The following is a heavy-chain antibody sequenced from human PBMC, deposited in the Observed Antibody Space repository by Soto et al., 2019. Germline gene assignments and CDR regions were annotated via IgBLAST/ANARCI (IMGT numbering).Heavy chain of an antibody. V-gene: IGHV3-30*18. CDR1: GFNFSTYA. J-gene: IGHJ4*02. D-gene: IGHD1-26*01. CDR3: AKRKRGAPVSYFDF. CDR2: MSYDGSNT. Sequence: GGSLRLSCASSGFNFSTYAMDWVRQAPGKGLEWVAVMSYDGSNTYYADSVKGRFTISRDNSKNTLYLQMNSLRPADTGVYYCAKRKRGAPVSYFDFWGQGTLVTVSS.